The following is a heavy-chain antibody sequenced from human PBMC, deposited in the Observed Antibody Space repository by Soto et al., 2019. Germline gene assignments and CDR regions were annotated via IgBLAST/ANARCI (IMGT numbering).Heavy chain of an antibody. CDR3: ARVLGSGPIEYYYSGMDV. J-gene: IGHJ6*02. V-gene: IGHV1-46*01. D-gene: IGHD3-3*01. CDR1: GYTFTSYY. Sequence: QVQLVQSGAEVKKPGASVKVSCKASGYTFTSYYMHWVRQAPGQGLEWMGIINPSGGSTSYAQKFQGRVTMTRDTSTSTVYMELSSLRSEDTAVYYCARVLGSGPIEYYYSGMDVWGQGTTVTVSS. CDR2: INPSGGST.